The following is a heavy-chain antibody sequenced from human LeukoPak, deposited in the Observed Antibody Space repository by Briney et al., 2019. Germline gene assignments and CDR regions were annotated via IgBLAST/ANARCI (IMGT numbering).Heavy chain of an antibody. V-gene: IGHV4-4*02. CDR3: ARGIPGYFGTSGYYYEY. D-gene: IGHD3-22*01. CDR1: GDSISSNYW. CDR2: IHHSGST. Sequence: SETLSLTCAVSGDSISSNYWWTWVRQPPGKGLEWIGEIHHSGSTNYSPSLKSRVTVSVDNSRNEFSLSLSSVSAADTAVYYCARGIPGYFGTSGYYYEYWGQGTLVTVSS. J-gene: IGHJ4*02.